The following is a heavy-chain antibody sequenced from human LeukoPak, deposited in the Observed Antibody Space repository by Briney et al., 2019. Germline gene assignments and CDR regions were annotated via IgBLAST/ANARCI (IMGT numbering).Heavy chain of an antibody. CDR1: GFTFSSYS. Sequence: GGSLRLSCAASGFTFSSYSMNWVRQAPGKGLEWVSYISSSSSTIYYADSVKGRFTISRDNAKNSLYLQMNSLRVEDTAVYFCARTYSKSGGYWHFDLWGRGTLVTVSS. CDR2: ISSSSSTI. V-gene: IGHV3-48*04. CDR3: ARTYSKSGGYWHFDL. J-gene: IGHJ2*01. D-gene: IGHD6-13*01.